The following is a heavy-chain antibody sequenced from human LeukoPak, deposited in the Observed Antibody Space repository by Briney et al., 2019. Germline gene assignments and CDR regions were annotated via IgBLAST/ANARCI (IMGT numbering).Heavy chain of an antibody. V-gene: IGHV3-30-3*01. CDR1: GFTFSSYA. J-gene: IGHJ4*02. CDR2: ISYDGSNK. CDR3: ARGAYYDKGLDY. Sequence: GRSLRLSCAASGFTFSSYAMHWVRQAPGKGLEWVAVISYDGSNKYYADSVKGRFTISRDNSKNTLYLQMNSLRAEDTAVYYCARGAYYDKGLDYRGQGTLVTVSS. D-gene: IGHD3-22*01.